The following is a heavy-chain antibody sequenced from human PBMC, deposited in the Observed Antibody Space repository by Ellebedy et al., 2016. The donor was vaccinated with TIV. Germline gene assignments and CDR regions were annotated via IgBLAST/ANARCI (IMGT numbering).Heavy chain of an antibody. V-gene: IGHV4-39*02. J-gene: IGHJ6*02. CDR1: GCSISSSSYY. Sequence: MPSETLSLTCTVSGCSISSSSYYWGWSRQPPGRGLEWIGTIYYSGSTYYNPSLKSRVTISVDTSKTHFSLKLRSVNAADTAVYYCAKVGASTFGYYYYGMDVWGQGTTVTVSS. CDR3: AKVGASTFGYYYYGMDV. CDR2: IYYSGST. D-gene: IGHD1-26*01.